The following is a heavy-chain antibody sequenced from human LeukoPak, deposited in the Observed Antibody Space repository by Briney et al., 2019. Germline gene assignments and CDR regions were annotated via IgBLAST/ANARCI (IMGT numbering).Heavy chain of an antibody. CDR2: INPSGGST. V-gene: IGHV1-46*01. D-gene: IGHD2-15*01. CDR3: ARDIADLEVVVAAGYFDY. J-gene: IGHJ4*02. Sequence: ASVKVSCKASGYTFTSYYMHWVRQAPGQGLEWMGIINPSGGSTSYAQKFQGRVTMTRDTSTSTVYMELSSLRSEDTAVYYCARDIADLEVVVAAGYFDYWGQGTLVTVSS. CDR1: GYTFTSYY.